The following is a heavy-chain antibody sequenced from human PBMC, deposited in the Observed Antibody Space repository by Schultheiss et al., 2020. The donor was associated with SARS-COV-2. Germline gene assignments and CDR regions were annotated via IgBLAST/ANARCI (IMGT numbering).Heavy chain of an antibody. CDR1: GFTFSSYG. V-gene: IGHV3-30*03. CDR2: ISYDGSNK. D-gene: IGHD3-10*01. J-gene: IGHJ3*02. CDR3: AREIDGSGSYYNDVAFDI. Sequence: GGSLRLSCAASGFTFSSYGMHWVRQAPGKGLEWVAVISYDGSNKYYADSVKGRFTISRDNSKNTLYLQMNSLRAEDTAVYYCAREIDGSGSYYNDVAFDIWGQGTMVTVSS.